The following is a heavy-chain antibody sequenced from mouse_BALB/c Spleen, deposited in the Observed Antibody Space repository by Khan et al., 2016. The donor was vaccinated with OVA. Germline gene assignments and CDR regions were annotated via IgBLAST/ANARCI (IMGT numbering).Heavy chain of an antibody. CDR3: KRGGGGTRFAY. V-gene: IGHV1S137*01. CDR1: GYTFTDFT. J-gene: IGHJ3*01. Sequence: QVQLQQPGAELVRPGVSVKISCKGSGYTFTDFTMHWVKQSHAKSLEWIGVINTYYGDVTYNQIFKGKATMTVDKSSSTAYMELARLTSEDSAIYNCKRGGGGTRFAYWGQGTLVTVSA. D-gene: IGHD1-3*01. CDR2: INTYYGDV.